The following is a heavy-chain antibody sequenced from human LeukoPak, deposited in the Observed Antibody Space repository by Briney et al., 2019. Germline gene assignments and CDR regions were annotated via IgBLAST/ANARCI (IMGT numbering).Heavy chain of an antibody. J-gene: IGHJ6*03. CDR1: GGTFSSYA. Sequence: SVKVSCKASGGTFSSYAISWVRQAPGQGLEWMGGIIPIFGTANYAQKFQGRVTITADKSTSTAYVELSSLRYEDTAVYYCARGSAYALYYYYYYYMDVWGKGTTVTVSS. V-gene: IGHV1-69*06. D-gene: IGHD4-17*01. CDR3: ARGSAYALYYYYYYYMDV. CDR2: IIPIFGTA.